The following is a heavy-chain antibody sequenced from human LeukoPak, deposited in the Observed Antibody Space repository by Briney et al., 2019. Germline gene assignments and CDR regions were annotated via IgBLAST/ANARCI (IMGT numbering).Heavy chain of an antibody. CDR3: AGSHSGGWPTGDY. Sequence: SETLSLTCAVYGGSFSGYYWSWIRQPPGKGLEWIGEINHSGSTNYNPSLKSRVTISVDTSKNQFSLKLSSVTAADTAVYYCAGSHSGGWPTGDYWGQGTLVTVSS. CDR2: INHSGST. D-gene: IGHD6-19*01. J-gene: IGHJ4*02. V-gene: IGHV4-34*01. CDR1: GGSFSGYY.